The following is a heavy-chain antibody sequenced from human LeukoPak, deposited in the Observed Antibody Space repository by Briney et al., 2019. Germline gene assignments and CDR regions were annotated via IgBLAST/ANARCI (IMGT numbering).Heavy chain of an antibody. D-gene: IGHD6-13*01. CDR3: ARDYSAAGDY. CDR2: IGGSGDTT. J-gene: IGHJ4*02. CDR1: GFTFSTYA. Sequence: PGGSLRLSCTASGFTFSTYAMSWVRQAPGKGLEWVSAIGGSGDTTSYADSVKGRFTISRDNSKNTLYLHMNSLRAEDTAVYYCARDYSAAGDYWGQGTLVTVSS. V-gene: IGHV3-23*01.